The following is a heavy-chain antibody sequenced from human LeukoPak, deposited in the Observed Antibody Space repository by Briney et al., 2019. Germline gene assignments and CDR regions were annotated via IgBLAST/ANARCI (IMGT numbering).Heavy chain of an antibody. J-gene: IGHJ4*02. Sequence: GGSLRLSCAASGFTFSSYSMNWVRQAPGKGLEWVSSISSSSSYIYYADSVKGRFTISRDNAKNSLYPQMNSLRAEDTAVYYCARDLRRELLDYWGQGTLVTVSS. CDR3: ARDLRRELLDY. CDR1: GFTFSSYS. D-gene: IGHD1-26*01. CDR2: ISSSSSYI. V-gene: IGHV3-21*01.